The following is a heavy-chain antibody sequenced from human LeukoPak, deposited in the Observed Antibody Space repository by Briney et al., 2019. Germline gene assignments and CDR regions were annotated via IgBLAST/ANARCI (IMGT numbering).Heavy chain of an antibody. Sequence: VASVKVSCKASGYTFTSYGISWVRQAPGQGLEWMGWISAYNGNTNDAQTLQGRVTMTTDTSTSAAYMELRSLRSDDTAVYYCARAVSSSWLLPFWGQGTLVTVSS. CDR2: ISAYNGNT. CDR1: GYTFTSYG. J-gene: IGHJ4*02. V-gene: IGHV1-18*01. CDR3: ARAVSSSWLLPF. D-gene: IGHD6-13*01.